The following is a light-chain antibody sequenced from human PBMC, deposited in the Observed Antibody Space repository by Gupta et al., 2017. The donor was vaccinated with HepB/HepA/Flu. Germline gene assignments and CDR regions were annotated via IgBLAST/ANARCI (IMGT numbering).Light chain of an antibody. Sequence: SHELTQPPSVSVSPGQTARIPCSGDALPKQYAYWYQQKPGQAPVLVIYKDSERPSGIPERFSGSSSGTTVTLTISGVQAEDEADYYCQSADSSGTSVLFGGGTKLTVL. CDR1: ALPKQY. CDR2: KDS. J-gene: IGLJ2*01. V-gene: IGLV3-25*03. CDR3: QSADSSGTSVL.